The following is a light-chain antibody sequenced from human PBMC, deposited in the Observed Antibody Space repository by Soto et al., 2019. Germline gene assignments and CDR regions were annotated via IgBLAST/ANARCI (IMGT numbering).Light chain of an antibody. CDR3: QHYGSSIYT. CDR1: QSVDSSY. CDR2: GTS. J-gene: IGKJ2*01. Sequence: ENPLTQSPGTLSLSPGERATLSCRASQSVDSSYLAWYQHKPGQAPRLLIYGTSSRATGIPDRFSGSGSGTDFTLTINRLEPEDFAVYYCQHYGSSIYTFGQGTKLEIK. V-gene: IGKV3-20*01.